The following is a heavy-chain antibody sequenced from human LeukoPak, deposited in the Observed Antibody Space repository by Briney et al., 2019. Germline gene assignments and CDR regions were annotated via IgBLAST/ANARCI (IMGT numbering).Heavy chain of an antibody. V-gene: IGHV1-46*02. CDR1: GYTFNNHY. J-gene: IGHJ3*02. Sequence: ASVKVSCKASGYTFNNHYMYWVRQAPGQGLEWMGVINPSGGSTSYAQKFQGRVTMTRDTSTRTVYMEVNSLRSEDTAVYYCARPIVGGFEDAFDIWGQGTMVTVSS. CDR3: ARPIVGGFEDAFDI. CDR2: INPSGGST. D-gene: IGHD1-26*01.